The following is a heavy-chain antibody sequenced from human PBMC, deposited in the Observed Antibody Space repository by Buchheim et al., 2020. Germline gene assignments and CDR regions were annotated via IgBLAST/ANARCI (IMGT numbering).Heavy chain of an antibody. CDR3: ARGPRNHYYDKSGLYHIDN. CDR2: LNYDGTTT. D-gene: IGHD3-22*01. Sequence: EVHLLESGGGLVQPGGSLRLSCSASGFTFSDYWMHWVRQGPGKGLMWVSRLNYDGTTTNYADSVKGRFIMSRDNAKNTLYLQLDSLRPDDTAVYYCARGPRNHYYDKSGLYHIDNWGRGTL. CDR1: GFTFSDYW. V-gene: IGHV3-74*01. J-gene: IGHJ4*02.